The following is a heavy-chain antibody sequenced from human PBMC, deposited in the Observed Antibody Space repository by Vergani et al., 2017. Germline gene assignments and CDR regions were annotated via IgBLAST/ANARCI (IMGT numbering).Heavy chain of an antibody. V-gene: IGHV3-30*03. Sequence: QVQLVESGGGVVQPGRSLRLSCAASGFTFSSYGMHWVRQAPGKGLEWVAVISYDGSNKYYADSVKGRFTISRDNSKNTLYLQMNSLRAEDTAVYYCAREGGYSYGYGYWGQGTLVTVSS. J-gene: IGHJ4*02. CDR2: ISYDGSNK. D-gene: IGHD5-18*01. CDR3: AREGGYSYGYGY. CDR1: GFTFSSYG.